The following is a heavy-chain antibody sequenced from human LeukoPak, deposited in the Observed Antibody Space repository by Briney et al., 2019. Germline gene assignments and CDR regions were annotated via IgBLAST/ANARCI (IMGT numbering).Heavy chain of an antibody. D-gene: IGHD3-3*01. Sequence: GASVKVSCKASGGTFSSYAISWVRQAPGQGLEWMGGIIPIFGTANYAQKFQGRVTITADESTSTAYMELSSLRSEDTAVYYCARGRTIFGVVTIPDAFDIWGQGTMVTVSS. CDR2: IIPIFGTA. V-gene: IGHV1-69*13. CDR1: GGTFSSYA. CDR3: ARGRTIFGVVTIPDAFDI. J-gene: IGHJ3*02.